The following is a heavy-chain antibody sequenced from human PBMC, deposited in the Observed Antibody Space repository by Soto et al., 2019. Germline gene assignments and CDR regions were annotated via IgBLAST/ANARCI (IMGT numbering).Heavy chain of an antibody. CDR2: ISTYNGDT. CDR3: AREGVAPYYYYGMDV. Sequence: ASVKVSCKASGYTFTRSGISWVRQAPGQGLEWMGWISTYNGDTNYAQTFQGRVTMTTDTSTSTVHMEVRSLRSDDTAVYYCAREGVAPYYYYGMDVWGQGTPVTGS. CDR1: GYTFTRSG. V-gene: IGHV1-18*01. J-gene: IGHJ6*02. D-gene: IGHD5-12*01.